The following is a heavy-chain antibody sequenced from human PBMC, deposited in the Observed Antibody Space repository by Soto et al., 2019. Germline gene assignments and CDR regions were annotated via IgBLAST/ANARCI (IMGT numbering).Heavy chain of an antibody. CDR3: AKGRCGSGSLTPRVDF. J-gene: IGHJ4*02. V-gene: IGHV3-23*01. Sequence: EVQLLESGGGLVQPGGSLRLSCAASGFTFNNYAMTWVRQAPGKGLEWVSAISGGGDTTSYADSVKGRFTGSRDGSKNTLYLQMSSLRAEDTALYYCAKGRCGSGSLTPRVDFWGQGTLVTVSS. D-gene: IGHD3-10*01. CDR2: ISGGGDTT. CDR1: GFTFNNYA.